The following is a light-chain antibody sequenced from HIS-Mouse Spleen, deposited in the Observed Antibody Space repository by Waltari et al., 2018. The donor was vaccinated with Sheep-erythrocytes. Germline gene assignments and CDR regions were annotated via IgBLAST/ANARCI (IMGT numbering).Light chain of an antibody. CDR3: QXXXXXXT. Sequence: DIVMTHSPXSLAVSLGERXXXNCXXXQGVLYSSNXKXYLTWYQQKXVQPPKLSXYWASTRASGXXDXXXXSXXGXXFTLTISSLQAEXXAVYYCQXXXXXXTFGGGTK. J-gene: IGKJ4*01. CDR1: QGVLYSSNXKXY. CDR2: WAS. V-gene: IGKV4-1*01.